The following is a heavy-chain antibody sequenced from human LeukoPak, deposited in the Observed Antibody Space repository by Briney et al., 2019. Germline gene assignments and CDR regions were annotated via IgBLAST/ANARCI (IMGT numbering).Heavy chain of an antibody. V-gene: IGHV1-2*02. J-gene: IGHJ5*02. D-gene: IGHD6-19*01. CDR3: ARVGSGWSQSSTNWFDP. CDR2: INPNSGGT. CDR1: GYTFTGYY. Sequence: ASVKVSCKASGYTFTGYYMHWVRQAPGQGLEWMGWINPNSGGTNYAQKFQGRVTMTRNTSISTAYMELSSLRSEDTAVYYCARVGSGWSQSSTNWFDPWGQGTLVTVSS.